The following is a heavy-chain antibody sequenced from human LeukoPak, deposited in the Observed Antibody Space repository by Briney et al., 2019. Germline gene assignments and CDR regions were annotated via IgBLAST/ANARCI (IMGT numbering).Heavy chain of an antibody. CDR2: INKDGSEK. V-gene: IGHV3-7*03. CDR3: ARNNDMDV. J-gene: IGHJ6*02. D-gene: IGHD1/OR15-1a*01. CDR1: GFILSNHW. Sequence: QPGGSLRLSCAASGFILSNHWMTWVRQAPGKGPEWVANINKDGSEKYYVDSVKGRFTISRDTAKNSLYLQMNNLRAEDTGLYYCARNNDMDVWGQGTTVIVSS.